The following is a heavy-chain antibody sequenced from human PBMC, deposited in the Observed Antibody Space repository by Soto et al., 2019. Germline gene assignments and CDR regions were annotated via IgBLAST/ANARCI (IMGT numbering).Heavy chain of an antibody. CDR2: INPSGGST. CDR3: ARARSAYYDSSGCYDY. J-gene: IGHJ4*02. D-gene: IGHD3-22*01. Sequence: ASVKVSCKASGYTFTSYYMHWVRQAPGQGLEWMGIINPSGGSTSYAQKFQGRVTMTRDTSTSTVYMELSSLRSEDTAVYYCARARSAYYDSSGCYDYWGQGTLVTVSS. CDR1: GYTFTSYY. V-gene: IGHV1-46*01.